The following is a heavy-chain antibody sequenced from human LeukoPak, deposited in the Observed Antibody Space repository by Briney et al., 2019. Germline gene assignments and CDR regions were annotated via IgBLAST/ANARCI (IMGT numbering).Heavy chain of an antibody. CDR3: AKDLGGSRVTAIRTISPFDY. D-gene: IGHD2-21*02. Sequence: GGSLRLSCAASGFTFSSYAMSWVRQAPGKGLEWASAISGSGGSTYYADSVKGRFTISRDNSKNTLYLQMNSLRAEDTAVYYCAKDLGGSRVTAIRTISPFDYWGQGTLVTVSS. CDR2: ISGSGGST. CDR1: GFTFSSYA. V-gene: IGHV3-23*01. J-gene: IGHJ4*02.